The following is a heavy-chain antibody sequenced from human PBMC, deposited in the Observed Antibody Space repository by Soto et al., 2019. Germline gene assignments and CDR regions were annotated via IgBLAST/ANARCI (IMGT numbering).Heavy chain of an antibody. D-gene: IGHD2-15*01. CDR2: IGTAGDT. Sequence: GGSLRLSCAASGFTFSSYDMHWVRQATGKGLEWVSAIGTAGDTYYPGSVKGRFTISRENAKNSLYLQMNSLRDGDTAVYYCARARCSGGSCYSYYFDYWGQGTLVTVSS. V-gene: IGHV3-13*01. CDR3: ARARCSGGSCYSYYFDY. J-gene: IGHJ4*02. CDR1: GFTFSSYD.